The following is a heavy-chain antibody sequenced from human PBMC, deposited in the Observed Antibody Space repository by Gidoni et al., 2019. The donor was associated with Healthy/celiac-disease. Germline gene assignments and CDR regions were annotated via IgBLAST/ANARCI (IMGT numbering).Heavy chain of an antibody. V-gene: IGHV3-48*02. CDR1: GFTFSSYS. CDR3: ARDRILVVPAANRDYYYYGMDV. CDR2: ISSSSSTI. J-gene: IGHJ6*02. Sequence: EVQLVESGGGLVQPGGSLRLSCAASGFTFSSYSMTWVRQAPGKGLEWVSYISSSSSTIYYADSVKGRFTIYRDNAKNSLYLQMNSLRDEDTAVYYCARDRILVVPAANRDYYYYGMDVWGQGTTVTVSS. D-gene: IGHD2-2*01.